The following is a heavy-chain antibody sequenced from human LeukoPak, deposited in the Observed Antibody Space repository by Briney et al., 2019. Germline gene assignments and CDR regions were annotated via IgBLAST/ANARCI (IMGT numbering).Heavy chain of an antibody. V-gene: IGHV3-7*04. CDR3: ARVGATGTADF. D-gene: IGHD1-1*01. CDR1: GFTFSSYW. J-gene: IGHJ4*02. Sequence: GGSLRLSCAASGFTFSSYWMSWVRQAPGRGLEWVANIKQDGNAKYYVDSVKGRFTISRDNAKNSLYLQMNSLRAEDTAVYYCARVGATGTADFWGQGTLVTVSS. CDR2: IKQDGNAK.